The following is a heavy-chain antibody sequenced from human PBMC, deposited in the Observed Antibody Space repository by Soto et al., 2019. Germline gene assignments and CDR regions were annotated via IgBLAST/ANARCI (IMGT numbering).Heavy chain of an antibody. J-gene: IGHJ6*03. Sequence: GGSLRLSCAASGFTFSDYYMSWIRQAPWKGLEWVSYISSGGSTIYYADSVKGRFTISRDNAKNSLYLQMNSLRAEDTAVYYCARVAAMGYVLYYYMDVWGKGTTVTVSS. D-gene: IGHD5-18*01. CDR3: ARVAAMGYVLYYYMDV. CDR1: GFTFSDYY. CDR2: ISSGGSTI. V-gene: IGHV3-11*01.